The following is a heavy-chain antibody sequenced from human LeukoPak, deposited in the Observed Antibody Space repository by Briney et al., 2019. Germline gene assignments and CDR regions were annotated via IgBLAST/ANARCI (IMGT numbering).Heavy chain of an antibody. Sequence: SETLSLTCTVSGGSISSYYWSWIRQPPGKGLEWIGYIYYSGNTKYNPSLKSRVTISVDTSKNQFSLKLSSVTAADTAVYYCARGGSSGWYWFDPWGQGTLVTVSS. V-gene: IGHV4-59*01. CDR2: IYYSGNT. D-gene: IGHD6-19*01. CDR3: ARGGSSGWYWFDP. CDR1: GGSISSYY. J-gene: IGHJ5*02.